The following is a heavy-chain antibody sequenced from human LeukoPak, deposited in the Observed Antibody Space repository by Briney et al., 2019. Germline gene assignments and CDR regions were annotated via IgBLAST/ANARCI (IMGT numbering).Heavy chain of an antibody. V-gene: IGHV4-61*02. D-gene: IGHD4-11*01. J-gene: IGHJ6*03. CDR1: GGSISSGRYY. Sequence: SETLSLTCTVSGGSISSGRYYWSWIRQPAGKGLEWIGRIYTSGSTNYNPSLKSRDTISLDTSKNQFSLKLSSVTAADTAVYYCAREMTTVSLVYYYYYMDVWGKGTTVTVSS. CDR3: AREMTTVSLVYYYYYMDV. CDR2: IYTSGST.